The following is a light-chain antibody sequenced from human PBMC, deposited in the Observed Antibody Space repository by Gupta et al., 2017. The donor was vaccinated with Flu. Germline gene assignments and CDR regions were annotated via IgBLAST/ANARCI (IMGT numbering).Light chain of an antibody. CDR1: NIGSKS. Sequence: SYVLTQPPSVSVAPGQTARLTCGGDNIGSKSVHWYQQKPGQAPVLVVYDDSDRPSGIPERFSGSNSGNTATLTISRVEAGDEAYYYCQVWDSSSDHSYVFGTGTKVTVL. CDR2: DDS. V-gene: IGLV3-21*02. J-gene: IGLJ1*01. CDR3: QVWDSSSDHSYV.